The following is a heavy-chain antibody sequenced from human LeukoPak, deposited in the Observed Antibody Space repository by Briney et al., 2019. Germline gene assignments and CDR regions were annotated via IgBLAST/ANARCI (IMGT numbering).Heavy chain of an antibody. Sequence: GGSLRLSCAASGFTFSSYGMHWVRQAPGKGLEWVAYIRYDGSTKYYADSVKGRFTISRDNSKNTLYLQMNSLRAEDTAVYYCANDWDGSSRYQDYWGQGTLVTVSS. V-gene: IGHV3-30*02. CDR2: IRYDGSTK. D-gene: IGHD3-22*01. CDR3: ANDWDGSSRYQDY. CDR1: GFTFSSYG. J-gene: IGHJ4*02.